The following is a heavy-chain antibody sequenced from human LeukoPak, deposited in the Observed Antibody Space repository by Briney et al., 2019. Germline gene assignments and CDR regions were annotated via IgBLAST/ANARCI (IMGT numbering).Heavy chain of an antibody. D-gene: IGHD3-10*01. J-gene: IGHJ6*02. V-gene: IGHV3-7*01. Sequence: PGGSLRLSCAGSGFTFSRQWMSWVRQARGKGLEGLANIKQDGSEKYYVDSVEGRFTIPRDNAKNSLYLQINSLRAEDTAVYYCARSYYGSGTSYGMDVWGQGTTVTVSS. CDR2: IKQDGSEK. CDR1: GFTFSRQW. CDR3: ARSYYGSGTSYGMDV.